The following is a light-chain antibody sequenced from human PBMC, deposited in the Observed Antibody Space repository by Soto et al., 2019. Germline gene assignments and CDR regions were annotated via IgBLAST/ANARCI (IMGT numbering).Light chain of an antibody. V-gene: IGKV1-5*03. CDR1: QSISTW. J-gene: IGKJ1*01. Sequence: DIQMTQSPSTLSVSVGDRVTITCRASQSISTWLAWYQQKPGKAPKLLISKASSLESGVPSRFSGSGSATEFTLTISSLQPDDFGAYYCQQYGSPPSTVGQGTKVDSK. CDR2: KAS. CDR3: QQYGSPPST.